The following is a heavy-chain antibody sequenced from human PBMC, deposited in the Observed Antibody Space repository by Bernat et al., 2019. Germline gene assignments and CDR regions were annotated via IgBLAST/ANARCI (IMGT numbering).Heavy chain of an antibody. CDR1: GGSIGSYY. CDR3: ARAPGITAAAHPRFDY. CDR2: TYYTGST. D-gene: IGHD6-25*01. Sequence: QVQLQESGPGLVKPSETLSLTCTVSGGSIGSYYWTWIRQPPGKGLEWIGYTYYTGSTNYNPSLKSRVTISVDTSKKQVSLKLSSVTAADAAVYYCARAPGITAAAHPRFDYWGQGTLVTVSS. V-gene: IGHV4-59*01. J-gene: IGHJ4*02.